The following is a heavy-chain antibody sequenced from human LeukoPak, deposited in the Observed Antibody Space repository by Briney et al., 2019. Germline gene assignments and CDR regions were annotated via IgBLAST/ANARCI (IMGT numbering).Heavy chain of an antibody. CDR1: GYTFTSYD. J-gene: IGHJ6*02. Sequence: GASVKVSCKASGYTFTSYDINWVRQATGQGLEWMGWMNPNSGNTGYAQKFQGRVTMTRNTSISTAYMELSSLRSEDTAVYYCARGPLWFGELSYYYYYYYGMDVWGQGTTVTVSS. CDR3: ARGPLWFGELSYYYYYYYGMDV. V-gene: IGHV1-8*01. D-gene: IGHD3-10*01. CDR2: MNPNSGNT.